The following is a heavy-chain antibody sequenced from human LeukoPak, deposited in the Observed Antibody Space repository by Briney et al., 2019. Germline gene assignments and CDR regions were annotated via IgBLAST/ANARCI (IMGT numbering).Heavy chain of an antibody. CDR3: ARLSLELAPFDY. Sequence: SETLSLTCTVSGGSISSYYWSWIRQPPGKGLEWIGYIYYSGSTNYNPSLKSRVTISVDTSKNQFSLKLSSVTAADTAVYYCARLSLELAPFDYWGQGTLVTVSS. CDR1: GGSISSYY. D-gene: IGHD3-3*01. CDR2: IYYSGST. J-gene: IGHJ4*02. V-gene: IGHV4-59*01.